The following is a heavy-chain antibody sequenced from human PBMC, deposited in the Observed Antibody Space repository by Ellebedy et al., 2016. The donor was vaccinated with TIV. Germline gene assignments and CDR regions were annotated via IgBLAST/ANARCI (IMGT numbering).Heavy chain of an antibody. CDR3: AREDNSGDNWFDP. CDR2: INTNIGNP. V-gene: IGHV7-4-1*02. J-gene: IGHJ5*02. CDR1: GYTFTTYA. D-gene: IGHD3-22*01. Sequence: ASVKVSCKASGYTFTTYAINWVRQAPGQGLEWRGCINTNIGNPTYAQGFTGRFVFSLDTSVSTAYLEISSLKPDDTAVYFCAREDNSGDNWFDPWGQGTLVTVSS.